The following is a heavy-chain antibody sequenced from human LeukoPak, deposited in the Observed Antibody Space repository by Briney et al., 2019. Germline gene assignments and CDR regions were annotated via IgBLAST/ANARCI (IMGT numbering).Heavy chain of an antibody. CDR2: IRYDGSNK. Sequence: PGGSLRLSCALSGFTFSSYGMHWVRQAPGKGLEWVAFIRYDGSNKYYADSVKGRFTISRDNSKNTLYLQMNSLRAEDTAVYYCAKENRGYCSSTSCYLAYWGQGTLVTVSS. CDR3: AKENRGYCSSTSCYLAY. CDR1: GFTFSSYG. V-gene: IGHV3-30*02. J-gene: IGHJ4*02. D-gene: IGHD2-2*01.